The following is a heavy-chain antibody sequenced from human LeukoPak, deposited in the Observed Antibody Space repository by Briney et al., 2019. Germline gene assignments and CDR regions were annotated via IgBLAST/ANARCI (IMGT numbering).Heavy chain of an antibody. CDR1: GNSINNYY. J-gene: IGHJ3*02. D-gene: IGHD1-26*01. V-gene: IGHV4-59*13. CDR2: THYSGTS. CDR3: AKWEESENAFDI. Sequence: SETLSLTCTVSGNSINNYYWNWIRQPPGKALEWIGYTHYSGTSYYNPSLKSRVTMSVDTSKNQFSPKLNSVTAADTAVYFCAKWEESENAFDIWGQGTMVSVSS.